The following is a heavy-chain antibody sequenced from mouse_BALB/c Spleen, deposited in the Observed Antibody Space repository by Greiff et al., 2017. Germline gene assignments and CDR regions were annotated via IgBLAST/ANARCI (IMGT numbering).Heavy chain of an antibody. D-gene: IGHD1-1*01. V-gene: IGHV5-4*02. CDR2: ISDGGSYT. Sequence: EVQVVESGGGLVKPGGSLKLSCAASGFTFSDYYMYWVRQTPEKRLEWVATISDGGSYTYYPDSVKGRFTISRDNAKNNLYLQMSSLKSEDTAMYYCARAGEITTVEFAYWGQGTLVTVSA. CDR3: ARAGEITTVEFAY. J-gene: IGHJ3*01. CDR1: GFTFSDYY.